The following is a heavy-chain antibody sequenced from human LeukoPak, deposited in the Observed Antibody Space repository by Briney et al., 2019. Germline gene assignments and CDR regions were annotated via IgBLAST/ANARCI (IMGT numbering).Heavy chain of an antibody. V-gene: IGHV3-21*01. J-gene: IGHJ3*02. CDR2: ISISNGYI. CDR3: ARAPHNDAFDI. CDR1: GXTFNSYS. Sequence: GGSLRLSCAASGXTFNSYSMNWVRQAPGKGLEWVSSISISNGYIYYADSVKGRFTISRDNAKNSLYLQMNSLRAEDTAVYYCARAPHNDAFDIWGQGTMVTVSS.